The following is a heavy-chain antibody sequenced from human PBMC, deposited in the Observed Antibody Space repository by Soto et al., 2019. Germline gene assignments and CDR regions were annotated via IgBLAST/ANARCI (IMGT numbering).Heavy chain of an antibody. CDR2: ISYDGSDK. CDR1: GFTFSPYT. V-gene: IGHV3-30-3*01. Sequence: QVQLVESGGGVGQPGRSLRLSCAASGFTFSPYTMHWVRQTPGKGLEWAAVISYDGSDKNYADSVRGRFTISRDNSKNTLFLQINSLIAEDTALYYCARGGGFCGADCYKGGIDYWGQGALVTVSS. J-gene: IGHJ4*02. CDR3: ARGGGFCGADCYKGGIDY. D-gene: IGHD2-21*02.